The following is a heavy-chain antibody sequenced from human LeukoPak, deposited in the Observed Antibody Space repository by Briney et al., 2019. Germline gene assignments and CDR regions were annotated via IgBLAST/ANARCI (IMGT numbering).Heavy chain of an antibody. CDR1: GFTFSSYS. D-gene: IGHD5-18*01. CDR2: ISSSSSYI. V-gene: IGHV3-21*01. Sequence: AGGSLRLSCAASGFTFSSYSMNWVRQAPGKGLEWVSSISSSSSYIYYADSVKGRFTISRDNAKNSLYLQMNSLRAEDTAVYYCARDRGVDTAPAYYYYGMDVWGQGTTVTVSS. J-gene: IGHJ6*02. CDR3: ARDRGVDTAPAYYYYGMDV.